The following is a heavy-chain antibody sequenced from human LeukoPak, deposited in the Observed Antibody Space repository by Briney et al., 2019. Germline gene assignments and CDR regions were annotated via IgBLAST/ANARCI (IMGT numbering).Heavy chain of an antibody. D-gene: IGHD7-27*01. Sequence: GASVKVSCTASGYSFTRFGINWVRQATGQGLEWMGWMNPNSGNTGYAQKFQGRVTITRNTSISTAYMELSSLRSEDTAVYYCARGLNWGYAFDIWGQGTMVTVSS. CDR1: GYSFTRFG. J-gene: IGHJ3*02. CDR3: ARGLNWGYAFDI. CDR2: MNPNSGNT. V-gene: IGHV1-8*03.